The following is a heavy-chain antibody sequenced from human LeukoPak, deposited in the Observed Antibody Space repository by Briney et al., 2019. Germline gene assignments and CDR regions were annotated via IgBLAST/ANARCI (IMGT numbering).Heavy chain of an antibody. CDR3: ASLTPQLLGDSQRVFYYGMDV. Sequence: PSETLSLTCTVSGGSISSYYWSWIRQPPGKGLEWIGYIYYSGSTNYNPSLKSRVTISVDTSKNQFSLKLSSVTAADTAVYYCASLTPQLLGDSQRVFYYGMDVWGQGTTVTVSS. CDR1: GGSISSYY. V-gene: IGHV4-59*01. J-gene: IGHJ6*02. D-gene: IGHD2-2*01. CDR2: IYYSGST.